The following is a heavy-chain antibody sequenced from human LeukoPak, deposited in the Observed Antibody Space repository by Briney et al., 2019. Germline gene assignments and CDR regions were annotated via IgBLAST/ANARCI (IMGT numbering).Heavy chain of an antibody. Sequence: GGPLRLSCAASGFTFSSYWMSWVRQAPGKGLEGVANIKQDGSEKYYVDSVKGRFTISRDNAKNSLYLQMNSLRAEDTAVSYCARAGQRATSVYGYWGQGTLVTVSS. CDR1: GFTFSSYW. V-gene: IGHV3-7*01. CDR3: ARAGQRATSVYGY. D-gene: IGHD1-26*01. J-gene: IGHJ4*02. CDR2: IKQDGSEK.